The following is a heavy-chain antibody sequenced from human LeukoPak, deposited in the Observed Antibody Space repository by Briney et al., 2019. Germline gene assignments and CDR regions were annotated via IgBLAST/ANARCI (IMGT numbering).Heavy chain of an antibody. J-gene: IGHJ4*02. Sequence: PGGSLRLSCAASGFTFSSYAMSWVRQAPGEGLEWVSAISGSGGSTYYADSVKGRFTISRDNSKNTLYLQMNSLRAEDTAVYYCAKARGPYDSSGYYYDYWGQGTLVTVSS. CDR2: ISGSGGST. V-gene: IGHV3-23*01. D-gene: IGHD3-22*01. CDR1: GFTFSSYA. CDR3: AKARGPYDSSGYYYDY.